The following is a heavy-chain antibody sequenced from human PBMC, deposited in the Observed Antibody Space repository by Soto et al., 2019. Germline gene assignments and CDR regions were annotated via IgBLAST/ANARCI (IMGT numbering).Heavy chain of an antibody. Sequence: QVQLQESGPGLVKPSGTLSLTCAVSSGSISSSNWWSWVRQPPGKGLEWSGEIYHSGSTNYNPSLKSRVTISVDKSKNQFSLKLSSVTAADTAVYYCARSAYDYIWGSYRPHDAFDIWGQGTMVTVSS. CDR3: ARSAYDYIWGSYRPHDAFDI. J-gene: IGHJ3*02. V-gene: IGHV4-4*02. D-gene: IGHD3-16*02. CDR2: IYHSGST. CDR1: SGSISSSNW.